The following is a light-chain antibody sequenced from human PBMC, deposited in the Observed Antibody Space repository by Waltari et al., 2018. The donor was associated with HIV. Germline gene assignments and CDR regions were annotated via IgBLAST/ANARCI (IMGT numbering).Light chain of an antibody. CDR2: DVS. CDR3: SSYTSSSTLVV. Sequence: SALTQPASVSGSPGQSITISCTGTSSAINGYNYAPWYQQHPGKAPKLMIYDVSNRPSGVSKRFAGSKSGNTASLTISGLQAEDEADYYCSSYTSSSTLVVFGGGTKLTVL. CDR1: SSAINGYNY. J-gene: IGLJ2*01. V-gene: IGLV2-14*01.